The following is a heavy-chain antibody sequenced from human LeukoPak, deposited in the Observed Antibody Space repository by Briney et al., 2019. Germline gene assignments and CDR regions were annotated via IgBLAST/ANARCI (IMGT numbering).Heavy chain of an antibody. CDR3: ARGTEVIPNWFDP. V-gene: IGHV3-7*01. D-gene: IGHD3-22*01. CDR1: GFTFSSYA. J-gene: IGHJ5*02. Sequence: PGGSLRLSCAASGFTFSSYAMSWVRQAPGKGLEWLANIKKDESEIYYVDSVKGRFTISRDNAKNSLYLQMNSLGAEDTAIYYCARGTEVIPNWFDPWGQGTLVTVSS. CDR2: IKKDESEI.